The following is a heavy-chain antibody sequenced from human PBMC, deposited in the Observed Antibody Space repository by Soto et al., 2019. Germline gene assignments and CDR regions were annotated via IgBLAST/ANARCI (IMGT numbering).Heavy chain of an antibody. Sequence: EVQLLESGGGSVQPGGSLRLSCATSGFTFSSYAMSWVRQAPGKGLEWVSAISGSGGSTNYADSAEGRFTISRDNAKNTRYLQMSSLSAEDTAVYHCATAGGRAGPGSHRAYWGQGTLVTVAS. CDR1: GFTFSSYA. D-gene: IGHD6-19*01. J-gene: IGHJ4*02. V-gene: IGHV3-23*01. CDR2: ISGSGGST. CDR3: ATAGGRAGPGSHRAY.